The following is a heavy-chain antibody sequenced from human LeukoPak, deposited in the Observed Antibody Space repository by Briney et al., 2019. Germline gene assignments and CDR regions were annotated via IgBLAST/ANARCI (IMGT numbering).Heavy chain of an antibody. D-gene: IGHD6-19*01. V-gene: IGHV7-4-1*02. Sequence: ASVKVSCKASGYTFISSGMSLVRQAPGQGLEWMGWVNSNTGNPTYAQGFTGRFVFSWDTSVSTACLQISSLKAEDTAVYYCARVRYTSGLYYFESWGQGTLVTVSS. J-gene: IGHJ4*02. CDR3: ARVRYTSGLYYFES. CDR1: GYTFISSG. CDR2: VNSNTGNP.